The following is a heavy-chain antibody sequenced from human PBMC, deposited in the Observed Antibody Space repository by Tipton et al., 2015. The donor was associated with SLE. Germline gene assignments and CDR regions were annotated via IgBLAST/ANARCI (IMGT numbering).Heavy chain of an antibody. CDR2: IYYSGST. CDR1: GGSISSYY. J-gene: IGHJ2*01. Sequence: TLSLTCTVSGGSISSYYWSWIRQPPGKGLAWIGYIYYSGSTNYNPPPQSRVTISVDTSKNQFSLKLSSVTAADTAVYYCARLINVRVVRGVTPYWYFDLWGCGTLVTVSS. V-gene: IGHV4-59*01. D-gene: IGHD3-10*01. CDR3: ARLINVRVVRGVTPYWYFDL.